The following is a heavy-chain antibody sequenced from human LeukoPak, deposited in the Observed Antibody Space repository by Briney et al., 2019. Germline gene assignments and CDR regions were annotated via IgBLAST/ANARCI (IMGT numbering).Heavy chain of an antibody. CDR2: IYHSGST. V-gene: IGHV4-38-2*01. J-gene: IGHJ4*02. CDR1: GYSISSGYY. CDR3: ARYCSSTSCYYDY. D-gene: IGHD2-2*01. Sequence: SETLSLTCAVSGYSISSGYYWGWIRQPPGKGLEWIGSIYHSGSTYYNPSLKSRVTISVDTSKNQFSLKLGSVTAADTAVYYCARYCSSTSCYYDYWGQGTLVTVSS.